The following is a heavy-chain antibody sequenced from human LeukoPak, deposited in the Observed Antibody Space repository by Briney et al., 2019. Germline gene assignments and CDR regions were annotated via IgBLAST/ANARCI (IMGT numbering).Heavy chain of an antibody. J-gene: IGHJ4*02. D-gene: IGHD4-23*01. CDR2: IASDGSST. Sequence: GGSLRLSCTTSGFNFNNAWMNWVRQAPGKGLVWVSRIASDGSSTTYADSVKGRFSISRDNAKNTLYLQMNSLRVEDTAVYYCARGRPHGNDYWGQGTLVTVSS. CDR1: GFNFNNAW. CDR3: ARGRPHGNDY. V-gene: IGHV3-74*01.